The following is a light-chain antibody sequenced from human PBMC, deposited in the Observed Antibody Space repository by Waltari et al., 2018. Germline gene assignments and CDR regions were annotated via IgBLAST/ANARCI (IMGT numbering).Light chain of an antibody. CDR3: SSYPPSTTLV. Sequence: QSALTQPASVSGSPGQSITISCTGTSSDVCYYNYVSWYQQHPSKTPKLMIYDVSKRPSGDSMLFSGAKSGNTASLTISGLQAADEAAYYCSSYPPSTTLVFGGGTKLTVL. V-gene: IGLV2-14*01. CDR1: SSDVCYYNY. J-gene: IGLJ3*02. CDR2: DVS.